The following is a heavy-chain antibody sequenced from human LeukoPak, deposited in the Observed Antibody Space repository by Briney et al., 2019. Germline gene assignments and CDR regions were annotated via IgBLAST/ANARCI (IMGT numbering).Heavy chain of an antibody. CDR2: INHSGTT. Sequence: SETLSLTCAVYGESFRGYYWSWIRQPPGKGLEWIGEINHSGTTNYNPSLKSRVSISTDTPKKQFTLKLRSVTAADTAVYYCARRTVTIDYCGQGTLVTVSS. D-gene: IGHD4-17*01. CDR1: GESFRGYY. V-gene: IGHV4-34*01. J-gene: IGHJ4*02. CDR3: ARRTVTIDY.